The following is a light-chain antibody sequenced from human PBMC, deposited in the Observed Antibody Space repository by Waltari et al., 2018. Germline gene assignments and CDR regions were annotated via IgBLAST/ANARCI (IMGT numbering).Light chain of an antibody. CDR1: QGLSNW. CDR2: GAS. Sequence: DIQMTQSPSSVSASVGDKVTITCRASQGLSNWLAWYQQKPGKAPKLLIFGASSLQSGGPTRFSGRGSGTDFTLTISSLQPDDFANYYWQQASHFPYTFGQGTKLEMK. CDR3: QQASHFPYT. V-gene: IGKV1-12*01. J-gene: IGKJ2*01.